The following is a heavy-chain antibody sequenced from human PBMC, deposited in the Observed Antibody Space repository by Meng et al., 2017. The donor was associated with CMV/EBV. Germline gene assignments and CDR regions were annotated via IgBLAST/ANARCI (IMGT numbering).Heavy chain of an antibody. D-gene: IGHD3-3*01. CDR1: GYSFTSYW. J-gene: IGHJ3*02. CDR2: IYPGDSDT. CDR3: ARRAYYDFWSGLNPYDAFDI. V-gene: IGHV5-51*01. Sequence: KVSCKGSGYSFTSYWIGWVRQMPGKGLEWMGIIYPGDSDTRYSPSFQGQVTISADKSISTAYLQWSSLKASDTAMYYCARRAYYDFWSGLNPYDAFDIWGQGTMVTVS.